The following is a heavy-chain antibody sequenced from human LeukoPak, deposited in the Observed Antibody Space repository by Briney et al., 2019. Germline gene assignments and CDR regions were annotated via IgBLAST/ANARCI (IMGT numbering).Heavy chain of an antibody. J-gene: IGHJ4*02. CDR3: ARPIAAAGGYYFDY. V-gene: IGHV4-39*01. Sequence: SETLSLTCTVPGGSISSSSYYWGWIRQPPGKGLEWIGSIYYSGSTYYNPSLKSRVTISVDTSKNQFSLKLSSVTAADTAVYYCARPIAAAGGYYFDYWGQGTLVTVSS. D-gene: IGHD6-13*01. CDR1: GGSISSSSYY. CDR2: IYYSGST.